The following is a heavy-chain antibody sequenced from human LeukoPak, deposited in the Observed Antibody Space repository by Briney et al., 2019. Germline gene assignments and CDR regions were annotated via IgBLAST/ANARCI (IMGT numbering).Heavy chain of an antibody. CDR2: ISYDGSNK. V-gene: IGHV3-30-3*01. CDR3: ARDLELLSYYYYYMDV. Sequence: GGSLRLSCAASGFTFSSYAMHWVRQAPGKGLEWVAVISYDGSNKYYADSVKGRFTISRDNAKNSLYLQMNSLRAEDTAVYYCARDLELLSYYYYYMDVWGKGTTVTVSS. D-gene: IGHD2-2*01. J-gene: IGHJ6*03. CDR1: GFTFSSYA.